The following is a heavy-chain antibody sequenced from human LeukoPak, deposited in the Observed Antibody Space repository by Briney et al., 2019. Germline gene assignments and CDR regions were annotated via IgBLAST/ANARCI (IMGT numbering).Heavy chain of an antibody. CDR1: GFTFSSYS. CDR3: AREPLEWPYYFDY. CDR2: ISSSSSYI. Sequence: PGGSLRLSCAASGFTFSSYSMNWVRQAPGKGLEWVSSISSSSSYIYYADSVKGRFTISRDKAKNSLYLQMNSLRAEDTAVYYCAREPLEWPYYFDYWGQGTLVTVSS. V-gene: IGHV3-21*01. D-gene: IGHD3-3*01. J-gene: IGHJ4*02.